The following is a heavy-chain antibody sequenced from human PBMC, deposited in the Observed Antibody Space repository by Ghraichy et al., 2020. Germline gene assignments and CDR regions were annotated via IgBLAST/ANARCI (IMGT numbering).Heavy chain of an antibody. CDR2: IHYSGNT. CDR3: ARGPWGREGYYGVSYGMDV. J-gene: IGHJ6*02. Sequence: ETLSLTCAVYGESFNGYYWTWIRQPPGKGLEWIGEIHYSGNTNYDPSLRSRVTISVDTSKKEFSLRLTAVTAADTALYYCARGPWGREGYYGVSYGMDVWGQGTTVTVSS. V-gene: IGHV4-34*01. CDR1: GESFNGYY. D-gene: IGHD3-16*01.